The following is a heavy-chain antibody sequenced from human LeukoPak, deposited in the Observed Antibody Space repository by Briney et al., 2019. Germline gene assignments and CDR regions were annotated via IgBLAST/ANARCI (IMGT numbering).Heavy chain of an antibody. D-gene: IGHD6-13*01. V-gene: IGHV4-4*07. CDR2: IYTSGST. CDR1: GSSISNYY. CDR3: ARDRGIATTQPFDF. J-gene: IGHJ4*02. Sequence: SETLSLTCTVSGSSISNYYWSWIRQPAGKGLEWIGRIYTSGSTNYNPSLKSRVTISVDKSKNQFSLRLTSVTVADTAVYYCARDRGIATTQPFDFGGQGTLVTVSS.